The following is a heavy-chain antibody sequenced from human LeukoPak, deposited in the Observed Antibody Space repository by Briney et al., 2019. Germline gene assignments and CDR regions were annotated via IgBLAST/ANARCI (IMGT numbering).Heavy chain of an antibody. CDR2: VNPNTGGT. J-gene: IGHJ4*02. Sequence: ASVEVSCKASGFTFTGYYFHWVRQAPGQGLEWMGWVNPNTGGTNYAQMFQGRVTMTRDTSISTAYMELSRLTSDDTAVYYCARDSYGGNWSLGYWGQGTLVTVSS. V-gene: IGHV1-2*02. CDR3: ARDSYGGNWSLGY. D-gene: IGHD4-23*01. CDR1: GFTFTGYY.